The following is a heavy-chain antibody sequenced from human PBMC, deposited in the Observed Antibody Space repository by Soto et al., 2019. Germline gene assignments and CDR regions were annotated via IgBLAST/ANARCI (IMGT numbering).Heavy chain of an antibody. CDR2: IWYDGSNK. CDR1: GFTSSSYG. CDR3: ERGKGYCSGGSCRFYYYYGMDV. J-gene: IGHJ6*02. Sequence: PGGSLRLSCAASGFTSSSYGMHWVRQAPGKGLEWVAVIWYDGSNKYYADSVKGRFTISRDNSKNTLYLQMNSLRAEDTAVYYCERGKGYCSGGSCRFYYYYGMDVWGQGTTVTVSS. V-gene: IGHV3-33*01. D-gene: IGHD2-15*01.